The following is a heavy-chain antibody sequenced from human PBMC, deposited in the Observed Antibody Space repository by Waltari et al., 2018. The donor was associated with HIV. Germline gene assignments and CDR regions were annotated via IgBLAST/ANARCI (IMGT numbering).Heavy chain of an antibody. Sequence: VRLMESGGGLVEPGGSLTISCAASGFPFTQYTMNWILHIPGKGLEWLASISRDNRESYFIDSIKGRFTISRDNAANSVFRHMDRLRVDDTARYFCVRDDPGYEPIDYWGRGTLVTVSS. D-gene: IGHD2-2*01. V-gene: IGHV3-21*02. J-gene: IGHJ4*02. CDR2: ISRDNRES. CDR3: VRDDPGYEPIDY. CDR1: GFPFTQYT.